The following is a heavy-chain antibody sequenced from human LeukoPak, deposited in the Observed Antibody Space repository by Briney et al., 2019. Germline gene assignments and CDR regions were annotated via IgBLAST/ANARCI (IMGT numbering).Heavy chain of an antibody. V-gene: IGHV5-51*01. J-gene: IGHJ4*02. CDR2: NNPGDSDT. Sequence: KPGESLKISCKGSGYNFTSYWIGWVRQMPGKGLEWMGINNPGDSDTRYSPSFQGQVTISADKSFTTAYLQWRSLKASDTAMYYCANGVLEGAFDYWGQGTLVTVSS. CDR1: GYNFTSYW. CDR3: ANGVLEGAFDY. D-gene: IGHD1-26*01.